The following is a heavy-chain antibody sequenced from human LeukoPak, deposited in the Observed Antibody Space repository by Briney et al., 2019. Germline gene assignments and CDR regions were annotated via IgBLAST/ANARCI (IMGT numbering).Heavy chain of an antibody. CDR2: IKHRGRS. CDR3: ARVVGATSIDY. J-gene: IGHJ4*02. Sequence: SETLSLTCSVSGSSISSDYYWGWVRQPPGKGLEWIGSIKHRGRSYYNPSLKSRVAISVDTSKNQFSLQLSSVTAADTAVYYCARVVGATSIDYWGQGILVTVSS. D-gene: IGHD2-15*01. CDR1: GSSISSDYY. V-gene: IGHV4-38-2*02.